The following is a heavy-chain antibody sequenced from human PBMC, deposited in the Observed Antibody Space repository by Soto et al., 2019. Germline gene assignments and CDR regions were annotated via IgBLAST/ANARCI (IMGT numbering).Heavy chain of an antibody. V-gene: IGHV3-13*01. J-gene: IGHJ6*02. Sequence: GALRLSCAASGFTFSSYDMHWVRQATGKGLEWVSAIGTAGDTYYPGSVKGRFTISRENAKNSLYLQMSSLRAGDTAVYYCARGGGRYGMDVWGQGTTVTVSS. CDR2: IGTAGDT. CDR1: GFTFSSYD. D-gene: IGHD1-20*01. CDR3: ARGGGRYGMDV.